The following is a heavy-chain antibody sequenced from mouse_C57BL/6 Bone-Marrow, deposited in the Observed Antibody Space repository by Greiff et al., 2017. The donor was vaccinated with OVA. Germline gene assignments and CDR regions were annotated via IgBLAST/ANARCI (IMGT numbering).Heavy chain of an antibody. CDR1: GYTFTSYW. J-gene: IGHJ1*03. CDR3: ANYYDYGHWYFDV. D-gene: IGHD2-4*01. V-gene: IGHV1-72*01. CDR2: IDTNSGGT. Sequence: QVQLQQSGAELVKPGASVKLSCKASGYTFTSYWMHWVKQRPGRGLEWIGRIDTNSGGTKYNEKFKSKATLTVDKPSSTAYMQLSSLTSEDSAVYYCANYYDYGHWYFDVWGTGTTLTVSS.